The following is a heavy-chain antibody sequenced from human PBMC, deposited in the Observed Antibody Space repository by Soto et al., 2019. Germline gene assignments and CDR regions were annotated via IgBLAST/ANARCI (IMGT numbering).Heavy chain of an antibody. J-gene: IGHJ6*02. CDR1: GGSISSYY. CDR3: ARGENDYSNYGSYYYYYGMDV. CDR2: IYYSGST. D-gene: IGHD4-4*01. V-gene: IGHV4-59*01. Sequence: SETLSLTCTVSGGSISSYYWSWIRKPPGKGLEWIGYIYYSGSTNYNPSLKSRVTISVDTSKNQFSLKLSSVTAADTAVYYCARGENDYSNYGSYYYYYGMDVWGQGTTVTVSS.